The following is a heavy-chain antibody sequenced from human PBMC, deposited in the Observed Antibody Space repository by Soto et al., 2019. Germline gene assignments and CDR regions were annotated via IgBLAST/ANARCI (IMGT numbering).Heavy chain of an antibody. J-gene: IGHJ6*02. Sequence: EVQLLESGGDLVQPGGSLRLSCVASGITFGSRAMSWVRQAPGEGLEWVSVIYSGGSTYYADSVKGRFTISRDNSKNTLYLQMNSLRAEDTAVYYCARGGSGSHYYYGMDVWGQGTTVTVSS. CDR3: ARGGSGSHYYYGMDV. CDR2: IYSGGST. CDR1: GITFGSRA. V-gene: IGHV3-23*03. D-gene: IGHD3-10*01.